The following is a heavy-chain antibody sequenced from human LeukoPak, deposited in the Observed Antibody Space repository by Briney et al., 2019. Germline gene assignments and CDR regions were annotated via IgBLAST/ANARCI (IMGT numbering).Heavy chain of an antibody. CDR1: GFIFSDYY. CDR2: ISSSGSTI. CDR3: ARVAGYSSGWYAQDNWFDP. J-gene: IGHJ5*02. V-gene: IGHV3-11*04. Sequence: GGSLRLSCAASGFIFSDYYMSWIRQAPGKGLEWVSYISSSGSTIYYADSVKGRFTISRDNAKNTLYLQMNSLRAEDTAVYYCARVAGYSSGWYAQDNWFDPWGQGTLVTVSS. D-gene: IGHD6-19*01.